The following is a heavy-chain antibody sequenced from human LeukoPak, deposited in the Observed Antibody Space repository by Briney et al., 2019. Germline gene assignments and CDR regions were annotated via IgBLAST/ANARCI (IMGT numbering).Heavy chain of an antibody. D-gene: IGHD6-13*01. Sequence: SETLSLTCAVYGGSFSGYYWSWIRQPPGKGLEWIGEINHSGSTNYNPSLKSRVTISVDTSKNQFSLKLSSVTAADTAVYYCARDYSSSWYYFDYWGQGTLVTVSS. CDR1: GGSFSGYY. V-gene: IGHV4-34*01. J-gene: IGHJ4*02. CDR2: INHSGST. CDR3: ARDYSSSWYYFDY.